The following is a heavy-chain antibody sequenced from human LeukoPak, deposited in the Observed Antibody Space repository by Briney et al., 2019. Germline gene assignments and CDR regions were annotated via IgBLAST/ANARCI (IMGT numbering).Heavy chain of an antibody. CDR3: ARQTDRDAYNRY. D-gene: IGHD5-24*01. J-gene: IGHJ4*02. CDR1: GFTFSSYA. CDR2: ISGSGGST. Sequence: GGSLRLSCAASGFTFSSYAMSWVRQAPGKGLEWVSAISGSGGSTYYADSVKGRFTISRDNAKNSLYLQMNSLRAEDTAMYYCARQTDRDAYNRYWGQGTLVTVSS. V-gene: IGHV3-23*01.